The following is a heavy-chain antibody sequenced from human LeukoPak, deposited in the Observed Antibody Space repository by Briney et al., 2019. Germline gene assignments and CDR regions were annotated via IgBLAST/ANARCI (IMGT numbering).Heavy chain of an antibody. CDR1: RHTFAAYY. V-gene: IGHV1-2*02. Sequence: APVKVSCKASRHTFAAYYMHSVGQAPGHRLEWWGGINPNSGGANFAQKFQGRVTMTRDTSISTAYMELNRLRSDDTAVYYCARAGLWDYSDSSGYHNGAFDIWGQGKMVTVSS. CDR2: INPNSGGA. CDR3: ARAGLWDYSDSSGYHNGAFDI. J-gene: IGHJ3*02. D-gene: IGHD3-22*01.